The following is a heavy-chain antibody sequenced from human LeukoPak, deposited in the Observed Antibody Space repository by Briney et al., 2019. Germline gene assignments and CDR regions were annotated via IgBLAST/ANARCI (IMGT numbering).Heavy chain of an antibody. CDR1: GFTFSSFW. V-gene: IGHV3-7*01. CDR3: VRDRHSYGSISFYY. D-gene: IGHD5-18*01. CDR2: IKPDGTEN. Sequence: GGSLRLSCAASGFTFSSFWMTWLRQAPGKGLEWVANIKPDGTENYYVDSVKGRFTISRDNAKNSLYLQMNGLRAEDTAVYYCVRDRHSYGSISFYYWGQGALVTVSS. J-gene: IGHJ4*02.